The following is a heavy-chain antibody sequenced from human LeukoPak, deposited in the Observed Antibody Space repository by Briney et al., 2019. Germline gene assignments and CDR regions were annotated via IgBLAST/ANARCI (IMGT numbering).Heavy chain of an antibody. CDR3: AKDNRYDYIWGTYRPNDY. CDR2: IRSDGSNK. J-gene: IGHJ4*02. CDR1: GFTFSYFG. D-gene: IGHD3-16*02. V-gene: IGHV3-30*02. Sequence: GGSLRLSCAASGFTFSYFGMYWLRQAPGKGLEWVAFIRSDGSNKYYTDSEKGRFTISRDNSKNTLYLQMNSLRAEDTALYYCAKDNRYDYIWGTYRPNDYWGQGTLVTVSS.